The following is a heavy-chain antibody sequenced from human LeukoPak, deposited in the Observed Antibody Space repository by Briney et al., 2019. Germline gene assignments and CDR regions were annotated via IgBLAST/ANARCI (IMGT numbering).Heavy chain of an antibody. CDR1: GYTFTSYA. J-gene: IGHJ5*02. V-gene: IGHV1-69*05. CDR3: PRTPSGGSSSWYLGWFDP. Sequence: SVKVSCKASGYTFTSYAISWVRQPPGQGLEWMGGIIPIFGTANYAQKFQGRVTITTDESTSTAYMELSSLRSEDTAVYYCPRTPSGGSSSWYLGWFDPWGQGTLVTVSS. CDR2: IIPIFGTA. D-gene: IGHD6-13*01.